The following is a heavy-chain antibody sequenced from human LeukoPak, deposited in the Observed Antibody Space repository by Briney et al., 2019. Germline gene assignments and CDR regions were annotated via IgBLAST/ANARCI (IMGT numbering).Heavy chain of an antibody. J-gene: IGHJ4*02. CDR2: ISWDGGST. CDR1: GFTFDDYA. Sequence: WGSLRLSCAASGFTFDDYAMHWVRQAPGKGLEWVSLISWDGGSTYYADSVKGRFTISRDNSKNSLYLQMNSLRAEDTAIYYCAKDYLSEYYYESSGYYYAGLFDYWGQGTLVTVSS. D-gene: IGHD3-22*01. V-gene: IGHV3-43D*03. CDR3: AKDYLSEYYYESSGYYYAGLFDY.